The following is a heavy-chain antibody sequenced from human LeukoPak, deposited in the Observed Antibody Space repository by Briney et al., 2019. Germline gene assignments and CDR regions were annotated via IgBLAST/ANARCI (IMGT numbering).Heavy chain of an antibody. D-gene: IGHD1-26*01. J-gene: IGHJ6*03. V-gene: IGHV4-38-2*02. CDR1: GYSISTNYY. Sequence: PSETLSLTCTVSGYSISTNYYWAWIRQSPGTGLSGLGVSNGETYYNPSLKSRVIISVDTSKNEFSLRLTSVTAADTAVYYCVTPRSWELSDMAVWGKGTTVIVSS. CDR2: SNGET. CDR3: VTPRSWELSDMAV.